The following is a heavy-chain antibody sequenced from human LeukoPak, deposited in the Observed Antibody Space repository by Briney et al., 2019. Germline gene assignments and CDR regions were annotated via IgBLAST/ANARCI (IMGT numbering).Heavy chain of an antibody. Sequence: GGSLRLSCAASGFTFSSYGMSWVRQAPGKGLEWVSAISGSGGSTYYADSVKGRFTISRDNSKNTLYLQMNSLRAEDTAVYYCAKDTRSGGRENWFDPWGQGTLVTVSS. CDR1: GFTFSSYG. D-gene: IGHD5-24*01. CDR3: AKDTRSGGRENWFDP. V-gene: IGHV3-23*01. CDR2: ISGSGGST. J-gene: IGHJ5*02.